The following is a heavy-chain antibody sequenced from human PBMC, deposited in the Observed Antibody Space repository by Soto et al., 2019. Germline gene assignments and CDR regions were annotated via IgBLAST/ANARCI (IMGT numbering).Heavy chain of an antibody. CDR1: GYSFTSYW. V-gene: IGHV5-10-1*01. CDR2: IDPSDSYT. J-gene: IGHJ4*01. Sequence: PGESLKISCKGSGYSFTSYWISWVRQMPGKGLEWMGRIDPSDSYTNYSPSFQGHVTISADKSINTAYLQWSSLKASDTAMYFCARQNFAANVPDFWGPGTLVTVSS. CDR3: ARQNFAANVPDF. D-gene: IGHD2-15*01.